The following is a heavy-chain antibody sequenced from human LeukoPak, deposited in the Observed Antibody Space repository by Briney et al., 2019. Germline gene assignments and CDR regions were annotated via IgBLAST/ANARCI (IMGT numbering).Heavy chain of an antibody. D-gene: IGHD5-24*01. CDR3: ARTPTGMTTIRYYYYCYYMDV. Sequence: SQTLSLTCTVSSGSITSGGYYWNWIRQHPGKGLEWIGYIYYSGSTFYNPSLKSRVTMSVDTSKNQFSLKLSSVTAADTAVYYCARTPTGMTTIRYYYYCYYMDVWGKGTTVTVSS. V-gene: IGHV4-31*03. CDR2: IYYSGST. J-gene: IGHJ6*03. CDR1: SGSITSGGYY.